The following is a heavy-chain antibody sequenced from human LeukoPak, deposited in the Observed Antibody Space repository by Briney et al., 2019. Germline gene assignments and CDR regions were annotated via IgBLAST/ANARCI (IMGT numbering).Heavy chain of an antibody. Sequence: GGSLRLSCAASGFTFSAFRMNWVRQAPGKGLEWVSAISSSSSDIYYTDSVKGRFTISRDNANNFLYLQVSSLRAEDTAVYYCARLGARQILEYWGQGTLVTVSS. V-gene: IGHV3-21*01. CDR1: GFTFSAFR. CDR3: ARLGARQILEY. J-gene: IGHJ4*02. CDR2: ISSSSSDI. D-gene: IGHD4-17*01.